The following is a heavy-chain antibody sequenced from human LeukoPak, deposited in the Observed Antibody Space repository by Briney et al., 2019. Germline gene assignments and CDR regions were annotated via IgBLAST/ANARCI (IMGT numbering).Heavy chain of an antibody. CDR2: ISHSGAST. V-gene: IGHV3-23*01. D-gene: IGHD2-15*01. CDR1: GFTFSSYG. Sequence: GVLRLSCAASGFTFSSYGMNWVRQAPGKGLEWVSAISHSGASTYYADSVKGRLTISRDNSKNTLYLQMNSLRAEDTAVYYCAKSVAPYCSGGSCFDAFDIWGQGTMVTVSS. J-gene: IGHJ3*02. CDR3: AKSVAPYCSGGSCFDAFDI.